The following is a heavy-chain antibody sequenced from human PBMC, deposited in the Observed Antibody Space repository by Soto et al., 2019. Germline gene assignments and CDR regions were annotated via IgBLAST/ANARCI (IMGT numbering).Heavy chain of an antibody. V-gene: IGHV1-18*01. D-gene: IGHD3-22*01. CDR1: GYTFTSYG. CDR2: ISAYNGNT. J-gene: IGHJ4*02. CDR3: ARGSYYDSSGLVDY. Sequence: ASVKVSCKGSGYTFTSYGVSWVRQAPGQGLEWMGWISAYNGNTNYAQKLQGRVTMTTDTSTSTAYMELRSLRSDDTAVYYCARGSYYDSSGLVDYWGQGTLVTVSS.